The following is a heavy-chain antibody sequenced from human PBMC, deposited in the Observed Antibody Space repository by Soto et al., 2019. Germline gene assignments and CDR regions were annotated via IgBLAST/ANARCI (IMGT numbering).Heavy chain of an antibody. D-gene: IGHD2-15*01. CDR2: IKHGGSEK. V-gene: IGHV3-7*05. CDR3: ARGGWYCDYDL. Sequence: EVQLVESGGGLVQPGGSLRLSCAASGFTFTTYWMKWVRQAPGKGLEWVAGIKHGGSEKYYVDSVKGRFTISRDNAKNSLYQQMSRLRAEDTAVYYCARGGWYCDYDLWGRGTLVTVSS. J-gene: IGHJ2*01. CDR1: GFTFTTYW.